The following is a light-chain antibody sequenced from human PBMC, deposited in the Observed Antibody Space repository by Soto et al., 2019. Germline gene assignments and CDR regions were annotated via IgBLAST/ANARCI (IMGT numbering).Light chain of an antibody. V-gene: IGLV6-57*03. CDR1: SGSIASNY. J-gene: IGLJ3*02. CDR2: EDN. CDR3: QSYDSSNQV. Sequence: NFMLTQTHSVSESPGKTVTISCTRSSGSIASNYVQWYQQRPGSAPTTVIYEDNQRPSGVPDRFSGSIDSSSNSASLTISGLKTEDEVDYYCQSYDSSNQVFGGGTKLTVL.